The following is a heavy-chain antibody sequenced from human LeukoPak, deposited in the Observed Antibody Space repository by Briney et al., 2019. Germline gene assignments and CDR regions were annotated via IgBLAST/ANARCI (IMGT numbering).Heavy chain of an antibody. J-gene: IGHJ6*02. CDR2: ISGSGGST. CDR1: GFTFSSYA. CDR3: AKVGLNGLYYYGMDV. V-gene: IGHV3-23*01. D-gene: IGHD2-8*01. Sequence: GGFLRLSCAASGFTFSSYAMSWVRQAPGKGLEWVTAISGSGGSTYYADSVKGRFTISRDNSKNTLYLQMNSLRAEDTAVYYCAKVGLNGLYYYGMDVWGQGTTVTVSS.